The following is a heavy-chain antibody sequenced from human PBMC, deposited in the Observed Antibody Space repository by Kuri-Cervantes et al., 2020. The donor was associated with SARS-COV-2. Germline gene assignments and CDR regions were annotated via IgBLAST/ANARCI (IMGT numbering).Heavy chain of an antibody. CDR2: MYYSVT. Sequence: GSLRLSCAVSGGSMSDYYWTWIRQPPGKGLEWIGYMYYSVTNYNPSLKSRVTISSDTSKKQFFLKLHYVTAADTAIYYCAREVRSSWPVFDSWGQGTLVTVSS. CDR3: AREVRSSWPVFDS. V-gene: IGHV4-59*01. D-gene: IGHD6-13*01. CDR1: GGSMSDYY. J-gene: IGHJ4*02.